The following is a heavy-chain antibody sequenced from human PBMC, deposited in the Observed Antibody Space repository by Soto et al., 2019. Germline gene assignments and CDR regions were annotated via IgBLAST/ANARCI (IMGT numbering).Heavy chain of an antibody. CDR1: VGSISSGGYS. D-gene: IGHD2-15*01. V-gene: IGHV4-30-2*01. J-gene: IGHJ5*02. Sequence: TLSLTCAVSVGSISSGGYSWSWIRQPPGKCLEWIGYIYHSGSTYYNPSLKSRVTISVDRSKNQFPLNLSSVTAADTAVYYCARQDRVVAEGRWFDPWGQGTLVTVSS. CDR3: ARQDRVVAEGRWFDP. CDR2: IYHSGST.